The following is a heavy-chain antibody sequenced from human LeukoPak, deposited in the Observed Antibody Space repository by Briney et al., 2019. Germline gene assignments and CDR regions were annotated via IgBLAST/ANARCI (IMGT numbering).Heavy chain of an antibody. D-gene: IGHD1-26*01. CDR1: GFTFSSYE. CDR3: ASAYSGSYV. CDR2: ISGSGGST. V-gene: IGHV3-23*01. Sequence: GGSLRLSCAASGFTFSSYEMNWVRQAPGKGLEWVSAISGSGGSTYYADSVKGRFTISRDNSKNTLYLQMNSLRAEDTAVYYCASAYSGSYVWGQGTLVTVSS. J-gene: IGHJ4*02.